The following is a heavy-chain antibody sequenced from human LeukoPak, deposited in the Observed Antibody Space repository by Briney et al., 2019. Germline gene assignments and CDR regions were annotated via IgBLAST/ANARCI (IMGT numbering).Heavy chain of an antibody. V-gene: IGHV3-30*02. Sequence: PGGSLRLSCAASGFNFSSYGFHWVRQAPGKGLEWVTFIRYDGSDKYYADSVMGRFTISRDNAKKMLYLQMTSLKVEDTATYCARAGNSESIWGQGIPVTVPS. J-gene: IGHJ4*02. CDR2: IRYDGSDK. D-gene: IGHD4-11*01. CDR3: RAGNSESI. CDR1: GFNFSSYG.